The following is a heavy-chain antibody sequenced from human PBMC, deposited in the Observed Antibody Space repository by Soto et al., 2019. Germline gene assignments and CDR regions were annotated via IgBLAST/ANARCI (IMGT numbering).Heavy chain of an antibody. CDR1: GGSISSNY. J-gene: IGHJ4*02. CDR3: VRVGDCSSTSCFRYLDY. V-gene: IGHV4-59*12. Sequence: SETLSLTCTVSGGSISSNYWTWIRQPPGKGLEWIGYVYNSGSTNYNPSLKSRVTISVDTSKNQFSLKLSSVTAADTAVYYCVRVGDCSSTSCFRYLDYWGQGTLVTVSS. CDR2: VYNSGST. D-gene: IGHD2-2*01.